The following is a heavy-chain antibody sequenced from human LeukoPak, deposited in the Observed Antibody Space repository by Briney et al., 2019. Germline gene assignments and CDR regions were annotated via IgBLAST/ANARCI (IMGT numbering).Heavy chain of an antibody. D-gene: IGHD2-21*02. CDR1: GGSISSYY. CDR3: AREVVTASGPEYWCFDL. Sequence: SETLSLTCTVSGGSISSYYWSWIRQPAGKGLEWIGRIYTSGSTNYNPSLKSRVTMSVDTSKNQFSLKLSSVTAADTAVYYCAREVVTASGPEYWCFDLWGRGTLVTVSS. J-gene: IGHJ2*01. V-gene: IGHV4-4*07. CDR2: IYTSGST.